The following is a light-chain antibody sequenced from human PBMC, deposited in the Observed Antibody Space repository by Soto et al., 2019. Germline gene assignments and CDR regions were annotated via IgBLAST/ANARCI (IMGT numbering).Light chain of an antibody. CDR3: QQYHNWPLT. J-gene: IGKJ4*01. V-gene: IGKV3-15*01. CDR2: GAS. Sequence: EIVMTQSPATLSVSPGEGATLSCRASQSVSSNLAWYQQKPGQAPRLLISGASARVTGIPARFSGSGSGTDFTLTVSSLQHEDFAIYYCQQYHNWPLTFGGGTTVESK. CDR1: QSVSSN.